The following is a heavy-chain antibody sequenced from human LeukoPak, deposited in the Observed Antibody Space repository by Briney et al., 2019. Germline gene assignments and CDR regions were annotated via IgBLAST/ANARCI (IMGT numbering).Heavy chain of an antibody. Sequence: SETLSLTCTVSGGSISSGDYYWSWIRQPPGKGLEWIGYIQNSGSSNYNPSLKSRVTISVDTSKNQFSLHLTSVAAADTAVYYCARRGSYSSNDYWGQGTLVTVSS. V-gene: IGHV4-61*08. D-gene: IGHD3-10*01. CDR3: ARRGSYSSNDY. J-gene: IGHJ4*02. CDR2: IQNSGSS. CDR1: GGSISSGDYY.